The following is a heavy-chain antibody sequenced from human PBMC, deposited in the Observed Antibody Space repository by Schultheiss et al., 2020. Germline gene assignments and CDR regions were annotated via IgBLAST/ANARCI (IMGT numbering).Heavy chain of an antibody. CDR2: IYYSGST. CDR3: ARARATDYGLDY. CDR1: GGSISSSSYY. Sequence: SETLSLTCTVSGGSISSSSYYWGWIRQPPGKGLEWIGYIYYSGSTNYNPSLKSRVTLSVDTSKNQFSLKLSSVTAADTAVYYCARARATDYGLDYWGQGTLVTVSS. D-gene: IGHD4-17*01. J-gene: IGHJ4*02. V-gene: IGHV4-61*05.